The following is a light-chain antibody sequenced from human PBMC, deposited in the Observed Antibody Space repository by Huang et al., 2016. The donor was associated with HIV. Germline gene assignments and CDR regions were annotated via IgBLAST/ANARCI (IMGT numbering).Light chain of an antibody. Sequence: DIQMTQSPPSLSASVGDRVTITCRSSQTINNYLNWYQQKPGKAPKLLIYAASSLQRGVPPGFRGSGSGTEFTLTMSSLQPEDVATYYCQQSYSTPETFGQGTKVEVK. J-gene: IGKJ1*01. CDR3: QQSYSTPET. CDR1: QTINNY. CDR2: AAS. V-gene: IGKV1-39*01.